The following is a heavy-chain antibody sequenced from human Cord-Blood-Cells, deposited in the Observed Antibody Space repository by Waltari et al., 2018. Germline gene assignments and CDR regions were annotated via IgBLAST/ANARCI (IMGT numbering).Heavy chain of an antibody. Sequence: AEVKKPGESLKISCKGSGYSFTSYWIGWVRQMPGKGLEWMGIIYPGDSDTRYSPSLQGQVTISAYKSISTAYLQWSSLKASDTAMYYCARLGMVYDSSSGYYLDDWRQATLVTVS. CDR1: GYSFTSYW. CDR2: IYPGDSDT. CDR3: ARLGMVYDSSSGYYLDD. J-gene: IGHJ4*02. V-gene: IGHV5-51*01. D-gene: IGHD3-22*01.